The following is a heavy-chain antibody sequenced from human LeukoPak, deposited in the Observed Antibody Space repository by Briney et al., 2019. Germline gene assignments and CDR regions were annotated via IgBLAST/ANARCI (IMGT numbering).Heavy chain of an antibody. CDR3: ARLFSPNKFDP. CDR1: GGSISSYY. V-gene: IGHV4-4*09. D-gene: IGHD1/OR15-1a*01. J-gene: IGHJ5*02. Sequence: PSETLSLTCTVSGGSISSYYWSWIRQPPGKGLEWIGYIYTSGSTNYNPSLKRRVTISVDTSKNQFSLKLSSVTAADTAVYYCARLFSPNKFDPWGQGTLVTVSS. CDR2: IYTSGST.